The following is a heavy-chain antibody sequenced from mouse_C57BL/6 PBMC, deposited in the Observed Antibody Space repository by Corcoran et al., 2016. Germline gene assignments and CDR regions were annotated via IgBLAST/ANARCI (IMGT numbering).Heavy chain of an antibody. CDR3: AREWTTVAY. Sequence: DVQLQESGPGLVKPSQSLSLTCSVTGYSITSGYYWNWIRQFPGNKLEWMGYISYDGSNNYNPSLKNRISITRDTSKNQFFLKLNSVTTEDTATYYCAREWTTVAYWGQGTLVTVSA. D-gene: IGHD1-1*01. CDR1: GYSITSGYY. V-gene: IGHV3-6*01. CDR2: ISYDGSN. J-gene: IGHJ3*01.